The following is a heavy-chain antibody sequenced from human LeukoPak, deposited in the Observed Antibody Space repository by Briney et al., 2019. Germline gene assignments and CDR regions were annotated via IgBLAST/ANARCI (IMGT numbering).Heavy chain of an antibody. J-gene: IGHJ4*02. Sequence: GGSLRLSCEASGFTFNTYSMNWARQAPGKGLEWVSSIDSSGGYMFYADSVKGRFIISRDNAKDSLYLQMNSLRVEDTAVYYCARDVGRQQLVDYWGQGTLVTVSS. CDR2: IDSSGGYM. CDR1: GFTFNTYS. D-gene: IGHD6-13*01. CDR3: ARDVGRQQLVDY. V-gene: IGHV3-21*06.